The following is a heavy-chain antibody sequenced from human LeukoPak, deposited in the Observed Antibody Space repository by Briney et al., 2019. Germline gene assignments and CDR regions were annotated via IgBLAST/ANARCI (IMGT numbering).Heavy chain of an antibody. CDR1: GGSISNNNYY. D-gene: IGHD5-18*01. CDR3: ARSRDSGIQLFDY. J-gene: IGHJ4*02. Sequence: PSETLSLTCTVSGGSISNNNYYWGWIRQPPGKGLEWIGRIYTSGSTNYNPSLKSRVTMSVDTSKNQFSLKLSSVTAADTAVYYCARSRDSGIQLFDYWGQGTLVTVSS. CDR2: IYTSGST. V-gene: IGHV4-39*07.